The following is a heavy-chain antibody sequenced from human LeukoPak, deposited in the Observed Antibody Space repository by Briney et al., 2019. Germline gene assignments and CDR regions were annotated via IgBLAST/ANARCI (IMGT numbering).Heavy chain of an antibody. V-gene: IGHV4-59*01. CDR3: ARDRIYYDSSGYPFL. D-gene: IGHD3-22*01. J-gene: IGHJ2*01. CDR1: GGSISGYY. CDR2: IHYSGST. Sequence: PSETLSLTCTVSGGSISGYYWSWIRQPPGKGLEWIGYIHYSGSTNYNPSLKSRVTISVDTSKNQFSLKLSSVTAADTAVYYCARDRIYYDSSGYPFLWGRGTLVTVSS.